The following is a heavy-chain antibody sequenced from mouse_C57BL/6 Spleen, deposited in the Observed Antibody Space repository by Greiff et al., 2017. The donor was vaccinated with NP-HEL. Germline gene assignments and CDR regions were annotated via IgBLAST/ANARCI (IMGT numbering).Heavy chain of an antibody. J-gene: IGHJ4*01. Sequence: VQLQQSGPELVKPGASVKIPCKASGYTFSDYNMDWVKQSHGKSLEWIGDINPNNGGTIYNQKFKGKATLTVDKSSSTAYMELRSLTSEDTAVYYCAREVYYDYDGVYYAMDYWGQGTSVTVSS. CDR1: GYTFSDYN. V-gene: IGHV1-18*01. D-gene: IGHD2-4*01. CDR3: AREVYYDYDGVYYAMDY. CDR2: INPNNGGT.